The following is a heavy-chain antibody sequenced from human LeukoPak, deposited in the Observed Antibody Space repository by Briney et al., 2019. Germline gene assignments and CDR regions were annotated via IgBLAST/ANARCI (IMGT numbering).Heavy chain of an antibody. J-gene: IGHJ4*02. Sequence: GASVKVSCKASGYTFTSYYMHWVRQAPGQGLEWMGIINPSGGSTSYAQKFQGGVTMTRDTSTSTVYMELSSLRSEDTAVYYCARDPAYCGGDCYSVFDYWGQGTLVTVSS. CDR2: INPSGGST. CDR3: ARDPAYCGGDCYSVFDY. CDR1: GYTFTSYY. V-gene: IGHV1-46*01. D-gene: IGHD2-21*02.